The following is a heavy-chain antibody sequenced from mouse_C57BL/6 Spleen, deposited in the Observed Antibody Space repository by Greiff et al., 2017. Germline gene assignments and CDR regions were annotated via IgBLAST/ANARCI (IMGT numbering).Heavy chain of an antibody. CDR1: GFTFSSYA. CDR3: TRAEFITSAMDY. CDR2: ISSGGDYI. Sequence: EVQLVESGEGLVKPGGSLKLSCAASGFTFSSYAMSWVRQTPEKRLEWVAYISSGGDYIYYADTVKGRFTISRDNDRNTLYLQMSSLKSEDTAMYYCTRAEFITSAMDYWGQGTSVTVSS. J-gene: IGHJ4*01. D-gene: IGHD1-1*01. V-gene: IGHV5-9-1*02.